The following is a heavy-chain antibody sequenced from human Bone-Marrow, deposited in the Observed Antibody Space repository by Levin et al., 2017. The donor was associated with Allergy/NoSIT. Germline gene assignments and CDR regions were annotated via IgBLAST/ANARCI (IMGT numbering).Heavy chain of an antibody. D-gene: IGHD5-12*01. Sequence: PGGSLRLSCAASGFTFSSYAMSWVRQAPGKGLEWVSAISGSGGSTYYADSVKGRFTISRDNSKNTLYLQMNSLRAEDTAVYYCAKSPRGYSGYDRGPYYYYYYGMDVWGQGTTVTVSS. CDR3: AKSPRGYSGYDRGPYYYYYYGMDV. CDR2: ISGSGGST. CDR1: GFTFSSYA. V-gene: IGHV3-23*01. J-gene: IGHJ6*02.